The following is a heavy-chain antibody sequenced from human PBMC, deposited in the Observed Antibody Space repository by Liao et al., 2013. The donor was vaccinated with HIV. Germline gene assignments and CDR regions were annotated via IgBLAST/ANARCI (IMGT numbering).Heavy chain of an antibody. J-gene: IGHJ4*02. CDR1: GSAISRYY. CDR2: IDYTGIT. Sequence: QVQLQESGPGRVKPSETLSLTCSISGSAISRYYWTWMRQPPGQGLEWIGNIDYTGITKYNPSLTSRVTISVDTSNNQFSLNMSSLTSADTAVYYCAAGNFWHDLLIDYWGQGTLVTVSS. V-gene: IGHV4-59*01. CDR3: AAGNFWHDLLIDY. D-gene: IGHD3-3*01.